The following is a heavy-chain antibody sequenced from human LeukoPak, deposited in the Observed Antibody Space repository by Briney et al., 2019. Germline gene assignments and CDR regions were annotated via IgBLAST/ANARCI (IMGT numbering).Heavy chain of an antibody. Sequence: ASVKVSCKASGGTFSSYAISWVRQAPGQGLEWMGGVIPIFGTANYAQKFQGRVTITADESTSTAYMELSSLRSEDTAVYYCAREKIAAAGYYFDYWGQGTLVTVSS. CDR2: VIPIFGTA. CDR3: AREKIAAAGYYFDY. J-gene: IGHJ4*02. D-gene: IGHD6-13*01. CDR1: GGTFSSYA. V-gene: IGHV1-69*13.